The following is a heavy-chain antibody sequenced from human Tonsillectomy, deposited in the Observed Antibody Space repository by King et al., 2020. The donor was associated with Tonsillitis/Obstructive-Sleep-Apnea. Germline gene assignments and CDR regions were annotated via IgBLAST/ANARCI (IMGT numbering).Heavy chain of an antibody. D-gene: IGHD3-9*01. CDR2: ISYDGSNK. J-gene: IGHJ6*02. Sequence: VQLVESGGGVVQPGRSLRLSCAASGFTFSSYAMHWVRQAPGKGLEWVAFISYDGSNKYQADSVKGRFTISRDNSKNTLYLQMNSLRAEDTAVYYCARSTLRYFDWFRTYGMDVWGPGTTVTVSS. CDR1: GFTFSSYA. V-gene: IGHV3-30*04. CDR3: ARSTLRYFDWFRTYGMDV.